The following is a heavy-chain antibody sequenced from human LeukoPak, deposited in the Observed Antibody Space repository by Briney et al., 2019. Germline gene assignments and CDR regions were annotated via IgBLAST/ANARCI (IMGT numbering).Heavy chain of an antibody. CDR2: IYYTGST. Sequence: PSETLSLTCGVSGGAITNYYWNWIRQAPGKGLEWLGYIYYTGSTTYNPSVKSRITISLDTSKKQISLKLRSVTAADTAVYYCAKDRHDYSNYRAVDYWGQGTLVTVSS. J-gene: IGHJ4*02. CDR3: AKDRHDYSNYRAVDY. CDR1: GGAITNYY. D-gene: IGHD4-11*01. V-gene: IGHV4-59*01.